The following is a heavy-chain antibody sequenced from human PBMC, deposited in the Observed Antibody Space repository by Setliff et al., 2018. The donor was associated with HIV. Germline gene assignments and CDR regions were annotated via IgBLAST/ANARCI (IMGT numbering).Heavy chain of an antibody. V-gene: IGHV3-11*04. CDR2: ISFSGNTI. CDR3: VKSASWDLRGWLH. Sequence: LRLSCAASGFTFSDYYMSWIRQAPGKGLEWVAYISFSGNTIYYTDSVKGRFTISRDNARNSLYLQMNSLRAEDTAVYYCVKSASWDLRGWLHWGQGTPVTVSS. J-gene: IGHJ4*02. D-gene: IGHD6-19*01. CDR1: GFTFSDYY.